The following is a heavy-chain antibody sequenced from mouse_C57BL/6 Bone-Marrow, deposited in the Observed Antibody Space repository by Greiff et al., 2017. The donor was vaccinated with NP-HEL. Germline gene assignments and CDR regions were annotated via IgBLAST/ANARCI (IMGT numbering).Heavy chain of an antibody. CDR2: IYPRSGNT. CDR3: AREVYYGPWFAY. J-gene: IGHJ3*01. Sequence: VQLQQSGAELARPGASVKLSCKASGYTFTSYGISWVKQRTGQGLEWIGEIYPRSGNTYYNEKFKGKATLTADKSSSTAYMELRSLTSEDSAVYSCAREVYYGPWFAYWGQGTLVTVSA. CDR1: GYTFTSYG. V-gene: IGHV1-81*01. D-gene: IGHD2-1*01.